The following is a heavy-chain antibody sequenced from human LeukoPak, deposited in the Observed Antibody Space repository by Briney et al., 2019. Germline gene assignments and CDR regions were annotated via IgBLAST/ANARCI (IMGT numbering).Heavy chain of an antibody. CDR2: MQYDGSDK. CDR1: GFSFSNYG. V-gene: IGHV3-30*02. D-gene: IGHD3-10*01. Sequence: GGSLRLSCLASGFSFSNYGTHWVRQAPGKGLEWVTFMQYDGSDKFYADSVKGRFTISRDNAKNSLYLQMNSLRAEDTAVYYCASFYGSGSYLVDYWGQGTLVTVSS. J-gene: IGHJ4*02. CDR3: ASFYGSGSYLVDY.